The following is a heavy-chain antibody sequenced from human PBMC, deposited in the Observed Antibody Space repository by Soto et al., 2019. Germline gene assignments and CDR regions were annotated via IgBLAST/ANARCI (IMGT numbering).Heavy chain of an antibody. V-gene: IGHV3-15*07. Sequence: EVQLVESGGGLVKPGGSLTLSCAASGFAFSNAWMHWVRQAPGTGLEWVGRIKRKSDGETTDYAAPVRGRFGISRDDSRNTLHLQMNSLRNEVTAVYYCTTGVNQWLANDYWGQGTLVTVSS. CDR2: IKRKSDGETT. CDR3: TTGVNQWLANDY. D-gene: IGHD6-19*01. J-gene: IGHJ4*02. CDR1: GFAFSNAW.